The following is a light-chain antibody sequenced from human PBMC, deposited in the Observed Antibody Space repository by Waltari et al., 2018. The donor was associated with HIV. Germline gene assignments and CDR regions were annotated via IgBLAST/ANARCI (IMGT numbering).Light chain of an antibody. J-gene: IGKJ4*01. Sequence: TQSPSSLSASVGDRVTITCRASQSISSYLNWYQQKPGQAPRLLIYGASNRATGIPDRFSGSGSWTDFTLTISRLEPEDFAMYFCQQYSNSPLTFGGGTKVEIK. CDR2: GAS. CDR1: QSISSY. CDR3: QQYSNSPLT. V-gene: IGKV3-20*01.